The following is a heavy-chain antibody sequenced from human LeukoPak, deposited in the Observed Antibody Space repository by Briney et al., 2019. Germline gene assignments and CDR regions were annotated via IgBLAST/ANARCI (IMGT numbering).Heavy chain of an antibody. CDR1: GDSISSYY. CDR3: ARDLDYDSSGYDSRGAFDI. D-gene: IGHD3-22*01. V-gene: IGHV4-39*07. Sequence: SETLSLTCTVSGDSISSYYWGWIRQPPGKGLEWIGSISYSGSTYYNPSLKSRVIISVDTSKNQFSLKLSSVTAADTAVYYCARDLDYDSSGYDSRGAFDIWGQGTMVTVSS. CDR2: ISYSGST. J-gene: IGHJ3*02.